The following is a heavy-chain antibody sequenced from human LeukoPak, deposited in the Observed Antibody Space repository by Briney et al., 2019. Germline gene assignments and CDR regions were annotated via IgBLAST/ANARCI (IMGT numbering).Heavy chain of an antibody. CDR1: GGSISSVSYY. Sequence: SETLSLTCTVSGGSISSVSYYWGWIRQPSGKGLEWIGAIYDNGITYYNPSLKSRVPISLDTSKKQFSPTLISVTTADTAVYSCASQLSFTVIDDWGQGTLVTVSS. D-gene: IGHD2/OR15-2a*01. CDR3: ASQLSFTVIDD. J-gene: IGHJ4*02. V-gene: IGHV4-39*01. CDR2: IYDNGIT.